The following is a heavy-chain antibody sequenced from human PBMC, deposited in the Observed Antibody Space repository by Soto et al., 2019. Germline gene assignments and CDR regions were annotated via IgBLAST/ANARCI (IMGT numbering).Heavy chain of an antibody. CDR1: GFTFSSYA. CDR3: AKDKGKLVRAYFDY. J-gene: IGHJ4*02. Sequence: PGGSLRLSYAASGFTFSSYAMSWVRQAPGKGLEWVSAISGSGGSTYYADSVKGRFTISRDNSKNTLYLQMNSLSAADTAVYYSAKDKGKLVRAYFDYWGQGTLVTVSS. CDR2: ISGSGGST. V-gene: IGHV3-23*01. D-gene: IGHD6-13*01.